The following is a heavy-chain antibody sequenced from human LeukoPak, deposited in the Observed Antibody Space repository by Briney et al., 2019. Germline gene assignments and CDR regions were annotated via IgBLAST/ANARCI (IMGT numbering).Heavy chain of an antibody. CDR3: AKDLAVGARDAFDI. Sequence: GYVRPLCAERRFGFRCCALRWVRQAQRKGLEWVSAISGSGGSTYYADSVKGRFTISRDNSKNTLYLQMNSLRAEDTAVYYCAKDLAVGARDAFDIWGQGTMVTVSS. CDR1: RFGFRCCA. J-gene: IGHJ3*02. V-gene: IGHV3-23*01. CDR2: ISGSGGST. D-gene: IGHD1-26*01.